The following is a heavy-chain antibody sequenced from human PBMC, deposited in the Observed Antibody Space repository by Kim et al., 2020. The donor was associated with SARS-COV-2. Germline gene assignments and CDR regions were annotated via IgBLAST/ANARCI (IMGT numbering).Heavy chain of an antibody. Sequence: GGSLRLSCAASGFTFSSYAMSWVRQAPGKGLEWVSAISGSGSSTYYADSVKGRFTISRDNSKNTLYLQMNGLRAEDTAVYYCAKEQTEWELFGDDAFDIWGQGTMVTVSS. V-gene: IGHV3-23*01. J-gene: IGHJ3*02. D-gene: IGHD1-26*01. CDR1: GFTFSSYA. CDR2: ISGSGSST. CDR3: AKEQTEWELFGDDAFDI.